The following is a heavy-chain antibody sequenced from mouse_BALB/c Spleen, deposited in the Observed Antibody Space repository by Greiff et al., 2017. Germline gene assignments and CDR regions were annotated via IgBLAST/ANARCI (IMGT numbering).Heavy chain of an antibody. D-gene: IGHD2-14*01. CDR3: ARAGYRYDEAWFAY. CDR2: ISNLAYSI. V-gene: IGHV5-15*02. CDR1: GFTFSDYG. J-gene: IGHJ3*01. Sequence: EVQLVESGGGLVQPGGSRKLSCAASGFTFSDYGMAWVRQAPGKGPEWVAFISNLAYSIYYADTVTGRFTISRENAKNTLYLEMSSLRSEDTAMYYCARAGYRYDEAWFAYWGQGTLVTVSA.